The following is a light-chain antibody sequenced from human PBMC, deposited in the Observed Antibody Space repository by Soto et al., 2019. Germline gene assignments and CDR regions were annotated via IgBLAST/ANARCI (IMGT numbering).Light chain of an antibody. Sequence: DIQMTQSPSSVSASVGDRVTITCRASQGISSWLAWYQQKPGKAPKLLIYAASSLQSGVPSRFXXXXSXXXXXXTXSSLQPEDFATYYCQQANSFPRTFGQGTKVEIK. CDR2: AAS. CDR1: QGISSW. J-gene: IGKJ1*01. V-gene: IGKV1-12*01. CDR3: QQANSFPRT.